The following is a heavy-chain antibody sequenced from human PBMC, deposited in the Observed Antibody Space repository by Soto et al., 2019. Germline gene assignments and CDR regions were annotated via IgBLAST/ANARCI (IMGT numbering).Heavy chain of an antibody. V-gene: IGHV3-30*18. CDR2: ISYDGTNE. Sequence: GGSLRLSCASSGFPFSSFGMHWVRQAPGKGLEWVAVISYDGTNEYYSDSVKGRFTISRDNSKNTLYLQMNSLRAEDTAVYYCVKSGITMSHLETWGQGTMVTVSS. J-gene: IGHJ3*02. D-gene: IGHD3-22*01. CDR1: GFPFSSFG. CDR3: VKSGITMSHLET.